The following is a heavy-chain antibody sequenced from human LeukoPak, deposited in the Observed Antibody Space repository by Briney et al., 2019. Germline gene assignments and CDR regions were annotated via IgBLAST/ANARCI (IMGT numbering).Heavy chain of an antibody. CDR3: ARGPYDVLPGYYPGDY. J-gene: IGHJ4*02. D-gene: IGHD3-9*01. CDR1: GFTFSDYY. V-gene: IGHV3-11*06. Sequence: ARSLRLSCAASGFTFSDYYMSWIRQAAGNGLEWVSYISTSSRYTNYANSVKGRFTITRDNAKNSMYLQMNRLRAEDTAVYYCARGPYDVLPGYYPGDYWGQGTLVTVSS. CDR2: ISTSSRYT.